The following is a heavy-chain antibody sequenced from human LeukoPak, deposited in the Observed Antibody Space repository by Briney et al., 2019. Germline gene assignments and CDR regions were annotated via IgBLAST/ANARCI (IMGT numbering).Heavy chain of an antibody. CDR3: ARCDYYDSSGYYLNFDY. CDR1: GGTFSSYA. D-gene: IGHD3-22*01. Sequence: ASVKVSCKASGGTFSSYAISWVRQAPGQGLEWMGGIIPIFGTANYAQKFQGRVTITAEESTSTAYMELSSLRSEDTAVYYCARCDYYDSSGYYLNFDYWGQGTLVTVSS. V-gene: IGHV1-69*13. CDR2: IIPIFGTA. J-gene: IGHJ4*02.